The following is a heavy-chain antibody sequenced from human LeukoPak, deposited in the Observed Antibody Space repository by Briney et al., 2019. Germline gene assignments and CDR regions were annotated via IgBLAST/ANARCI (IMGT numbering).Heavy chain of an antibody. CDR1: GFTFSSYE. D-gene: IGHD5-12*01. CDR2: ISGSGRTM. J-gene: IGHJ4*02. V-gene: IGHV3-48*03. CDR3: ARGGLYGYDVFDY. Sequence: GGSLRLSCAASGFTFSSYEMNWVRQAPGKGLEWVSYISGSGRTMSYADSVKGRFTISRDNAKNSLYLQMSSLRVEDTAVYHCARGGLYGYDVFDYWGQGTLVTVSS.